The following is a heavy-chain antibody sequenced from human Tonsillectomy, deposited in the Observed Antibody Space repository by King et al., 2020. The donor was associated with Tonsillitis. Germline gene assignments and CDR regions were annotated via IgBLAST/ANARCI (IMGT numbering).Heavy chain of an antibody. D-gene: IGHD2-15*01. CDR2: INPDGSEE. V-gene: IGHV3-7*01. J-gene: IGHJ4*02. Sequence: VQLVESGGGLVQPGGSLRLSCTASGFTFSSHWMSWVRQAPGKGLAYVANINPDGSEENYVDSVKGRFTISRDNAKNSLYLQMHSLRAEDTAVYYCARDGRLLFYWGQGTLVTVSS. CDR1: GFTFSSHW. CDR3: ARDGRLLFY.